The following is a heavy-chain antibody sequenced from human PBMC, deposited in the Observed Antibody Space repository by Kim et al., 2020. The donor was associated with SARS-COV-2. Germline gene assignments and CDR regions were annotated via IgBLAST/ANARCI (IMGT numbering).Heavy chain of an antibody. CDR3: ATQYSSGLYYFHY. Sequence: YADEAVKGRITIPRDNPKDALYLKMNSRRAEDTAVYYCATQYSSGLYYFHYWGQGTLVTVSS. V-gene: IGHV3-21*01. D-gene: IGHD6-19*01. J-gene: IGHJ4*02.